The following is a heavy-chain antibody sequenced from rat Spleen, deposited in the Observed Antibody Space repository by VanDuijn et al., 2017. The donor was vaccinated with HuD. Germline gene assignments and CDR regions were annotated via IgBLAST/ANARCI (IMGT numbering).Heavy chain of an antibody. V-gene: IGHV5S13*01. CDR3: ARHPSMYWYFDF. Sequence: EVQLVESGGGLVQPGRSLKLSCEASGFTFSNYGMAWVRQAPTKGLEWVASINHDGGNAYYRDSVKGRFTISRDNAKNTQYLQMDSLRSEDTATYYCARHPSMYWYFDFWGPGTMVTVSS. J-gene: IGHJ1*01. CDR1: GFTFSNYG. CDR2: INHDGGNA.